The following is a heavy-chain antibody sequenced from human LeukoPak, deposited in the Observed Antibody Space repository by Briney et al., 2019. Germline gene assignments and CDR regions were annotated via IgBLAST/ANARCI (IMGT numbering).Heavy chain of an antibody. CDR2: MNPNSGNT. CDR3: ARGTIAARQRLHY. Sequence: GASVKVSCKASGYTFTSYDINWVRQATGQGLEWMGWMNPNSGNTGYAQKFQGRVTITRNTSISTAYMELSSLRSEDTAVYYCARGTIAARQRLHYWGQGTLVTVSS. V-gene: IGHV1-8*03. CDR1: GYTFTSYD. D-gene: IGHD6-6*01. J-gene: IGHJ4*02.